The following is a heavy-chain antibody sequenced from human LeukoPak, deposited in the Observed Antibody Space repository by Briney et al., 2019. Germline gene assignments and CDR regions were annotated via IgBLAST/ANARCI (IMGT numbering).Heavy chain of an antibody. V-gene: IGHV3-23*01. J-gene: IGHJ6*02. CDR1: GFTFSSYA. CDR3: AKGLSYYDFYGLDV. Sequence: PGGSLRLSCVASGFTFSSYAMSWVRQAPGKGLEWVSTISNSGGSTYYADSVKGRFTVSSDSSKNTLFLQMNSLRAEDTAVYYCAKGLSYYDFYGLDVWGQGTTVTVSS. CDR2: ISNSGGST. D-gene: IGHD3-3*01.